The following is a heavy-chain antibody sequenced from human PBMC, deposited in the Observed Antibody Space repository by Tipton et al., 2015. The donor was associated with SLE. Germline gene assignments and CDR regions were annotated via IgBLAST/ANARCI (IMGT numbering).Heavy chain of an antibody. D-gene: IGHD3-3*01. CDR2: INADGSDT. CDR1: GFTFSAYW. Sequence: SLRLSCAASGFTFSAYWIHWVRRAPGKGLVWVSRINADGSDTNYADFVRGRFTISRDNAKNSLYLQMNSLRAEDTAVYYCARDRTPGRFTGAFDMWGQGTMVTVSS. V-gene: IGHV3-74*01. CDR3: ARDRTPGRFTGAFDM. J-gene: IGHJ3*02.